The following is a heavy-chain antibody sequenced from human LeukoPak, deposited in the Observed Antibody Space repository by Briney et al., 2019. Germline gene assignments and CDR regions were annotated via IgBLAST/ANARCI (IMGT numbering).Heavy chain of an antibody. CDR1: GYTFTGYY. V-gene: IGHV1-2*02. J-gene: IGHJ6*03. CDR3: ARDHGGDTFNIVTRYYYYYMDV. CDR2: INPNSGGT. D-gene: IGHD2/OR15-2a*01. Sequence: ASVKVSCKASGYTFTGYYMHWVRQAPGQGLEWMGWINPNSGGTNYAQKFQGRVTMTRDTSISTAYMELSRLRSDDTAVYYCARDHGGDTFNIVTRYYYYYMDVWGKGTTVTVSS.